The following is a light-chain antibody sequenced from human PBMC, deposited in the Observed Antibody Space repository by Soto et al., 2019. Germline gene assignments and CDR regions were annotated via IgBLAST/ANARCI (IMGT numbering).Light chain of an antibody. J-gene: IGLJ3*02. Sequence: SSALTQPPSVSVSPGQTARISCSGNALPKQYAYWYQQKSGQAPVLVIYRDTERPSGIPERFSGSSSGTTVTLTISGVQAGDEADYYCQSADSSGSWVFGGGTKVTVL. CDR2: RDT. V-gene: IGLV3-25*02. CDR1: ALPKQY. CDR3: QSADSSGSWV.